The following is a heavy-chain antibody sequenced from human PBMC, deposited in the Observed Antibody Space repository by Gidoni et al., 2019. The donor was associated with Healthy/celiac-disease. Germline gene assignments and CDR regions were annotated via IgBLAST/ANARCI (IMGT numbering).Heavy chain of an antibody. CDR1: GGSISSSSYY. CDR2: IYYSGST. CDR3: ARHGDYTEIDY. D-gene: IGHD4-4*01. Sequence: QLQLQESGPGLVKPSETLSLTCTVSGGSISSSSYYWGWIRQPPGKGLEWIGSIYYSGSTYYNPSLKSRVTISVDTSKNQFSLKLSSVTAADTAVYYCARHGDYTEIDYWGQGTLVTVSS. V-gene: IGHV4-39*01. J-gene: IGHJ4*02.